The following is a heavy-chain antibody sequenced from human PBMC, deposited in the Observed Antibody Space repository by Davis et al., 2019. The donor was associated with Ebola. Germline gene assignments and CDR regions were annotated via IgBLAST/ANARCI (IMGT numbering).Heavy chain of an antibody. CDR3: ARDATYYFDSSGYYIAPNDAFDI. CDR2: ISHDGGNQYYADSSNQ. Sequence: GGSLRLSCAASGFTFSSYTMHWVRQAPGKGLEWVALISHDGGNQYYADSSNQYYAYSVKGRFTISRDNSKNTLSLQINSLRAEDTAVYYCARDATYYFDSSGYYIAPNDAFDIWGQGTKVTVSS. J-gene: IGHJ3*02. CDR1: GFTFSSYT. V-gene: IGHV3-30*04. D-gene: IGHD3-22*01.